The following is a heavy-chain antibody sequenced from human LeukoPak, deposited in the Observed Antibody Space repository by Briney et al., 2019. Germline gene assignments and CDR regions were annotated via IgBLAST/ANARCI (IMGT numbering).Heavy chain of an antibody. V-gene: IGHV4-34*01. J-gene: IGHJ4*02. D-gene: IGHD3-16*02. CDR3: ARQRVWGSYRPYYFDY. CDR2: INHSGST. CDR1: GGSFSGYY. Sequence: PSETLSLTCAVYGGSFSGYYWSWIRQPPGKGLEWIGEINHSGSTNYNPSLKSRVTISVDTSKNQFSLKLSSVTAADTAVYYCARQRVWGSYRPYYFDYWGQGTLVTVSS.